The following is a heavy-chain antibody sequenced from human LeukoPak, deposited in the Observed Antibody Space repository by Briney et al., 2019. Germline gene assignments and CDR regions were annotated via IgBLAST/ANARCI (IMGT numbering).Heavy chain of an antibody. J-gene: IGHJ4*02. Sequence: SETLSLTCAVSGVSITDNWWSWVRQPPGKGLEWIGEILHTGPTNFNPSLKSRVTISMDESKNQLSLRLNSVTAADTAIYYCVRGGTYYLPYWGQGILVTVSS. CDR3: VRGGTYYLPY. V-gene: IGHV4-4*02. CDR2: ILHTGPT. CDR1: GVSITDNW. D-gene: IGHD1-26*01.